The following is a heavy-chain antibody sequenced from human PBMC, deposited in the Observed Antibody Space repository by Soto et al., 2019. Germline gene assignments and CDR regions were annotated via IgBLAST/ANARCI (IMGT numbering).Heavy chain of an antibody. J-gene: IGHJ6*02. CDR3: ARAPSGTYLPSYYYYGMDV. CDR1: GGSISSYY. Sequence: SETLSLTCTLSGGSISSYYWSWIRQPPGKGLEWIGYIYYSGRTNYNPSLKSRVTISVDTSKNQFSLKLSSVTAADTAVYYCARAPSGTYLPSYYYYGMDVWGQGTTVTVSS. D-gene: IGHD3-10*01. V-gene: IGHV4-59*01. CDR2: IYYSGRT.